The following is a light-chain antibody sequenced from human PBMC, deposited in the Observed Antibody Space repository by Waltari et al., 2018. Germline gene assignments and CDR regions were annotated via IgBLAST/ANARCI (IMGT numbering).Light chain of an antibody. Sequence: DIVMTQSPDSLAVSLGERATINCNSSQSVLYSSDNKNYLTWYQQKPGQPPELLIYWASTRESGVPDRFSGSGSGTDFTLTISRLQAEDVAVYYCQQYYSFPQTFGQGTKVEIK. CDR1: QSVLYSSDNKNY. CDR2: WAS. J-gene: IGKJ1*01. V-gene: IGKV4-1*01. CDR3: QQYYSFPQT.